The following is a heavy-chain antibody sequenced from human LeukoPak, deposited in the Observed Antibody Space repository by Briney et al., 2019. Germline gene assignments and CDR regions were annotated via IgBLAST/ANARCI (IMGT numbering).Heavy chain of an antibody. CDR3: ERVPDY. Sequence: TGGSLRLSCATSALTFSSYAMNRVRQAPGKGLEWVSAISGSGGSTYYADSVKGRFTISRDNSKNMLYLQMNSLRAEDTAVYYCERVPDYWGQGTLVTVSS. J-gene: IGHJ4*02. CDR2: ISGSGGST. CDR1: ALTFSSYA. D-gene: IGHD2-2*01. V-gene: IGHV3-23*01.